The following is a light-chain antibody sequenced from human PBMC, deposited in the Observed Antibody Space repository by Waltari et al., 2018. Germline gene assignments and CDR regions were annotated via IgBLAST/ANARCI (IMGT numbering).Light chain of an antibody. V-gene: IGLV2-8*01. CDR2: AVQ. CDR3: SAYAGSNNLL. J-gene: IGLJ3*02. CDR1: SSDVGHYNY. Sequence: QSALTQPPSASGSPGQSVTISCTGTSSDVGHYNYVSWYQQRPGSAPTLIVYAVQKRPSGVPDRFSGSKSGNTAYLTVSGLQGEDEAEYFCSAYAGSNNLLFGGGTKLTVL.